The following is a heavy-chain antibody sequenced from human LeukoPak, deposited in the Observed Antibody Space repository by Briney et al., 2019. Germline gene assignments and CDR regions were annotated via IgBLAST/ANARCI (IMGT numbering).Heavy chain of an antibody. V-gene: IGHV3-30*03. CDR1: GFTFSSYG. Sequence: PGGSLRLSCAASGFTFSSYGMHWVRQAPGKGLEWVAVISYDGSNKYYADPVKGRFTISRDNSKNTLYLQMNSLRAEDTAIYYCARGGQYTNSVIDYWGQGTLVTVSS. CDR3: ARGGQYTNSVIDY. CDR2: ISYDGSNK. D-gene: IGHD4-11*01. J-gene: IGHJ4*02.